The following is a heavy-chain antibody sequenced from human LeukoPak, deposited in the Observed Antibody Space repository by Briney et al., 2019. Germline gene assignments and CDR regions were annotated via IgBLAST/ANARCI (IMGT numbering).Heavy chain of an antibody. J-gene: IGHJ4*02. CDR2: ISGSGGST. CDR3: AKAPNPAYYDILTGQRQYYFDY. CDR1: GFTFSSYA. V-gene: IGHV3-23*01. D-gene: IGHD3-9*01. Sequence: PGGSLRLSCAASGFTFSSYAMSWVRQAPGKGLEWVSAISGSGGSTYYADSVKGRFSISRVNSKNTLYLQTNSLRAEDTAVYYCAKAPNPAYYDILTGQRQYYFDYWGQGTLVTVSS.